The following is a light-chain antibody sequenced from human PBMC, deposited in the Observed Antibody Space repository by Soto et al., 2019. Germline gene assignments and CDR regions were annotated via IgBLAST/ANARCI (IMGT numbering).Light chain of an antibody. V-gene: IGKV3-11*01. CDR1: QSVSNF. CDR2: DAS. Sequence: EIVLTQSPATLSLSPGERATLSCRASQSVSNFLAWYQQKPGQAPRLLISDASNRATGIPGRFSGSGSGTDFSLTISCLEPEDFAVYYCQQRSNWPWTFGQGTKVEIK. J-gene: IGKJ1*01. CDR3: QQRSNWPWT.